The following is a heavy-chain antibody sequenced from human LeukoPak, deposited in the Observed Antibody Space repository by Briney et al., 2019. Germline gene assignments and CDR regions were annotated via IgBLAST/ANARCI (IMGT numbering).Heavy chain of an antibody. Sequence: ASVKVSCKASGYTFTSYGISWVRQAPGQGLEWMGWISAYNGNTNYAQKLQGRVTMTTDTSTSTAYMERRSLRSDDTAVYYCARDSMYRSSWTHDAFDIWGEGTMVTVSS. CDR3: ARDSMYRSSWTHDAFDI. V-gene: IGHV1-18*01. CDR2: ISAYNGNT. D-gene: IGHD6-13*01. J-gene: IGHJ3*02. CDR1: GYTFTSYG.